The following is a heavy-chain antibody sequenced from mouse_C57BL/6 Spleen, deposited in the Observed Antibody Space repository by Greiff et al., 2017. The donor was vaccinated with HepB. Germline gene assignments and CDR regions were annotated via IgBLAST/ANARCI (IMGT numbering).Heavy chain of an antibody. D-gene: IGHD2-1*01. CDR2: IRNKANGYTT. J-gene: IGHJ1*03. Sequence: EVMLVESGGGLVQPGGSLSLSCAASGFTFTDYYMSWVRQPPGKALEWLGFIRNKANGYTTEYSASVKGRFTISRDNSQGILYLQMNALRAEDSATYYCARYIWGNYGRYFDVWGTGTTVTVSS. CDR3: ARYIWGNYGRYFDV. CDR1: GFTFTDYY. V-gene: IGHV7-3*01.